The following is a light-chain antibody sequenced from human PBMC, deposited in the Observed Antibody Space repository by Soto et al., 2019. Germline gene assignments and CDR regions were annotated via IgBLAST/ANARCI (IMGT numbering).Light chain of an antibody. Sequence: QSVLTQPSSASGTPGQRVTISCSGSSSNIGSNTVNWYQQLPGTAPKLLIYSINQRPSGVPDRFSGSKSGTSASLAISGLQSEDEAAYYCAAWDDSLNGWVFGGGTKLTVL. CDR1: SSNIGSNT. V-gene: IGLV1-44*01. CDR2: SIN. J-gene: IGLJ3*02. CDR3: AAWDDSLNGWV.